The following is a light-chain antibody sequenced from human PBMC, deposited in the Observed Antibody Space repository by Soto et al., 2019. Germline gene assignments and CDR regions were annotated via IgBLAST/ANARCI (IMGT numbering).Light chain of an antibody. V-gene: IGLV2-14*01. J-gene: IGLJ1*01. CDR3: SSYTSSSTYV. CDR2: DVT. CDR1: SSDVGSYNY. Sequence: QSALTQTASVSGSPGQSITISCTGTSSDVGSYNYVAWYQQHPGKATKLMIYDVTNRPSGVSNRFSGSKSGNTASLTISGLQAEDEADYYCSSYTSSSTYVFGTGTKVTVL.